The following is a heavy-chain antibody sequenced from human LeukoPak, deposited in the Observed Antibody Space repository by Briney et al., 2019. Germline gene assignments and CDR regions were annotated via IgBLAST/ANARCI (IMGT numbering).Heavy chain of an antibody. CDR1: GFTFSSYS. D-gene: IGHD6-19*01. V-gene: IGHV3-21*01. J-gene: IGHJ4*02. CDR2: ITSSSSYI. CDR3: ASIAVADDFDY. Sequence: GRSLRLSCAASGFTFSSYSMNWVRQAAGKGLEWVSSITSSSSYIYYADSVKGRFTISRDNAKNSLYLQMNSLRAEDTAVYYCASIAVADDFDYWGQGTLVTVSS.